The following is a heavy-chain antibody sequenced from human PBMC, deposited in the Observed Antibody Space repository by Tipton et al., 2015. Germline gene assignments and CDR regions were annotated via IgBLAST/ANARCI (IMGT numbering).Heavy chain of an antibody. Sequence: TLSLTCTVSGGSISNYYWSWIRQPPGKGLEWIGHMSYSGSTNYNPSLKSRVNISLDMSKNHFSLRLTSVTAADTAVYYCAREIAARKAYNWFDPWGQGTLVTVSP. V-gene: IGHV4-59*01. D-gene: IGHD6-13*01. CDR3: AREIAARKAYNWFDP. CDR2: MSYSGST. J-gene: IGHJ5*02. CDR1: GGSISNYY.